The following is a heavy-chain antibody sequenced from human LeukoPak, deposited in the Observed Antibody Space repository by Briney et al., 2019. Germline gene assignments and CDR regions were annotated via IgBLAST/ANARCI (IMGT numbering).Heavy chain of an antibody. V-gene: IGHV1-69*01. Sequence: SVKVSCKASGGTFSSYAISWVRQAPGQGLEWMGGIIPIFGTANYAQKFQGRVTITADESTSTAYIELSSLRSEDTAVYYCARETRIVGATIGPKYYMDVWGKGTTVTVSS. CDR2: IIPIFGTA. CDR1: GGTFSSYA. CDR3: ARETRIVGATIGPKYYMDV. J-gene: IGHJ6*03. D-gene: IGHD1-26*01.